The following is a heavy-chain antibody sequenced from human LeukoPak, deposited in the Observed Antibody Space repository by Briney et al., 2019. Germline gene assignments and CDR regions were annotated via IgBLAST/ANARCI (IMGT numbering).Heavy chain of an antibody. V-gene: IGHV1-2*02. J-gene: IGHJ3*02. CDR2: INPNSGGT. CDR1: GYTFTGYY. D-gene: IGHD6-19*01. Sequence: ASVKVSCKASGYTFTGYYMHWVRQAPGQGLEWMGWINPNSGGTNYAQKFQGRVTMTRDTSISTAYMELSRLRSDDTAVYYCARDRLGFSSGWYNAFDNWGQGTMVTVSS. CDR3: ARDRLGFSSGWYNAFDN.